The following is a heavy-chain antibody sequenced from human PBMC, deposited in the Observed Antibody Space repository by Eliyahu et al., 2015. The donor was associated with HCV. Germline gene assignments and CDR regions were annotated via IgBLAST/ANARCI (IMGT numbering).Heavy chain of an antibody. Sequence: EVHLVESGGGLVQPGRSLRLSCAASGFTFRDFAMHWVRQAPGKALEWVSGISYSSGVKGYADSVKGRFTISRDNGRNSLYLQMNNLGPEDTAFYYCAKDMSYYFGSGTQPEYWGQGTLVTVSS. CDR1: GFTFRDFA. J-gene: IGHJ4*02. D-gene: IGHD3-10*01. CDR3: AKDMSYYFGSGTQPEY. V-gene: IGHV3-9*01. CDR2: ISYSSGVK.